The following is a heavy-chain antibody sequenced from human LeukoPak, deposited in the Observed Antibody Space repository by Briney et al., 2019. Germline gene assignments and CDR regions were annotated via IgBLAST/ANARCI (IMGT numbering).Heavy chain of an antibody. CDR1: GGSFSGYY. Sequence: PSETLSLTCAVYGGSFSGYYWSWIRQPPGKGLEWIGEINHSGSTNYNPSLKSRVTISVDTSKNQFSLKLSSVTAADTAVHYCARGVGYSYGYRTYYHYYMDVWGKGTTVTVSS. CDR2: INHSGST. D-gene: IGHD5-18*01. J-gene: IGHJ6*03. V-gene: IGHV4-34*01. CDR3: ARGVGYSYGYRTYYHYYMDV.